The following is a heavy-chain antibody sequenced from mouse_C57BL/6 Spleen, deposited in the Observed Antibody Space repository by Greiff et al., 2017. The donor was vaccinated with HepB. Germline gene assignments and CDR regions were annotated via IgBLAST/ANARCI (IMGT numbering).Heavy chain of an antibody. CDR1: GYTFTSYW. V-gene: IGHV1-69*01. J-gene: IGHJ3*01. D-gene: IGHD3-2*02. CDR2: IDPSDSYT. CDR3: ARGAQPFAY. Sequence: QVQLQQPGAELVMPGASVKLSCKASGYTFTSYWLHWVKPRPGQGLEWIGEIDPSDSYTNYNQKFKGKSTLTVDKSSSTAYMQLSSLTSEDSAVYYCARGAQPFAYWGQGTLVTVSA.